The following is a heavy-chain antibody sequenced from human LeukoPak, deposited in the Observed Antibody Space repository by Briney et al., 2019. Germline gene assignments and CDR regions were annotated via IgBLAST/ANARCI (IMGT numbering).Heavy chain of an antibody. J-gene: IGHJ6*03. CDR3: AKDRPVVVIKNYYMDV. Sequence: PGGSLRLSCAASGFTFSNYGMHWVRQAPGKGLEWVAFVRSDGGIKYYADSAKGRFTISRDNSKNTLYLQMNSLRAEDTAVYYCAKDRPVVVIKNYYMDVWGKGTTVTVSS. D-gene: IGHD3-22*01. V-gene: IGHV3-30*02. CDR1: GFTFSNYG. CDR2: VRSDGGIK.